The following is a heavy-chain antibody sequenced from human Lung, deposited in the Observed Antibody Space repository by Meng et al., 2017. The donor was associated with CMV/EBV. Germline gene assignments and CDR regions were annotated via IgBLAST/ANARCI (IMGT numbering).Heavy chain of an antibody. CDR3: ARDRGGKAAAGGY. CDR2: IIPILGIA. CDR1: GGTFSSYA. D-gene: IGHD6-13*01. V-gene: IGHV1-69*10. Sequence: KGSGGTFSSYAISWVRQAPGQGLEWMGGIIPILGIANYAQKFQGRVTITADKSTSTAYMELSSLRSEDTAVYYCARDRGGKAAAGGYWGQGTLVTVSS. J-gene: IGHJ4*02.